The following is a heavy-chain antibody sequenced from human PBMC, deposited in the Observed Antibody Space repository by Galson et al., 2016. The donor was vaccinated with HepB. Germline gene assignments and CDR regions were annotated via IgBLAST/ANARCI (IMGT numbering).Heavy chain of an antibody. J-gene: IGHJ5*02. D-gene: IGHD2-2*02. CDR1: GFTVSSTY. Sequence: SLRLSCAASGFTVSSTYMTWVRQAPGEGLEWVSLISYGGTTYYAESVQGRFTISRDNSNNILYLQMNSLRAEDTAVYYCVRAPALPGPSPWGQGTLVTVSS. CDR3: VRAPALPGPSP. V-gene: IGHV3-53*01. CDR2: ISYGGTT.